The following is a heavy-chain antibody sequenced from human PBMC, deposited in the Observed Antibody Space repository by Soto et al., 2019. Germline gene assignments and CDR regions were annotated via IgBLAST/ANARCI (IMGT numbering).Heavy chain of an antibody. CDR3: ARDGYYYDSSGYYGMDV. J-gene: IGHJ6*02. D-gene: IGHD3-22*01. Sequence: GGSLRLSCAASGFTFSSYGMHWVRQAPDKGLEWVAVIWYDGSNKYYADSVKGRFTISRDNSKNTLYLQMNSLRAEDTAVYYCARDGYYYDSSGYYGMDVWGQGTTVTVSS. V-gene: IGHV3-33*01. CDR2: IWYDGSNK. CDR1: GFTFSSYG.